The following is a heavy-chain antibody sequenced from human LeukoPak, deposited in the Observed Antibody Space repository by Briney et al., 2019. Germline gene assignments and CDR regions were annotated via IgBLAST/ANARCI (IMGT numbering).Heavy chain of an antibody. CDR1: GASISGSGYY. Sequence: SETLSLTCAVSGASISGSGYYLGWIRQPPGKGLEWIGNIYYTGSTYYNASLQSRVTISIDMSKNQFSLKLSSVTAADTAVYYCARAGEQQLYAFDIWGQGTMVTVSS. D-gene: IGHD6-13*01. J-gene: IGHJ3*02. CDR2: IYYTGST. V-gene: IGHV4-39*07. CDR3: ARAGEQQLYAFDI.